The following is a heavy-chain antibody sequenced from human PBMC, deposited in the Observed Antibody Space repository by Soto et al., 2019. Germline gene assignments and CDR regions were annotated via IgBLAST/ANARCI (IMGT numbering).Heavy chain of an antibody. V-gene: IGHV3-74*01. CDR3: ARDRGWSLFDY. D-gene: IGHD6-19*01. Sequence: EVQLVESGGGLVQPGGSLRLSCTASGFTFSTYWMYWVRQAPGKGLVWVSRTNSDGSDTSYADSMKGRFTISRDNAKNTLYRQMNRLSAEDTAVYYCARDRGWSLFDYWGQGTLVTVSS. J-gene: IGHJ4*02. CDR2: TNSDGSDT. CDR1: GFTFSTYW.